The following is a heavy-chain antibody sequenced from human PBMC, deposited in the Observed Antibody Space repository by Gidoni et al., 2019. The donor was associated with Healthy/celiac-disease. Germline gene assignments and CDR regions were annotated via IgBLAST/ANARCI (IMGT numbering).Heavy chain of an antibody. CDR2: ISYDGSNK. J-gene: IGHJ4*02. Sequence: QVQLVESGGGVVQPGRSLRLSCAASGFTFSSYAMHWVRPAPGKGLEWVAVISYDGSNKYYADSVKGRFTISRDNSKNTLYLQMNSLRAEDTAVYYCARAPGHIVVVTAIPLPYFDYWGQGTLVTVSS. V-gene: IGHV3-30-3*01. CDR3: ARAPGHIVVVTAIPLPYFDY. CDR1: GFTFSSYA. D-gene: IGHD2-21*02.